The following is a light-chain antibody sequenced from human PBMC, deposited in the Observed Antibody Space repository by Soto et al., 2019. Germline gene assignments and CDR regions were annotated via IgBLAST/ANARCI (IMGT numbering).Light chain of an antibody. CDR2: WAS. V-gene: IGKV4-1*01. CDR1: QSVLYSSKNKNC. J-gene: IGKJ2*01. CDR3: QQYYSTPYT. Sequence: DIVMTQSPDSLAVSLGERATINCKSSQSVLYSSKNKNCLAWYQQKPGQPPKLLIYWASTRESGVPDRFSGSGSGTDFTLTISSLQAEDVAVYYCQQYYSTPYTFGQGTKLEIK.